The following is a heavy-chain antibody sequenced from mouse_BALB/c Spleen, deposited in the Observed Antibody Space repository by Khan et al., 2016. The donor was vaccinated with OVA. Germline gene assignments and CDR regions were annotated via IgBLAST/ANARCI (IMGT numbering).Heavy chain of an antibody. CDR3: NYVGN. Sequence: QVQLKQSDTELVKPGASVKISCKASGYTFTDHAIHWVKQRPEQGLEWIGYLSPGNGYIKYNEKFKGKATLTADISSSTAYMQLNSLTSEDSAVYFCNYVGNWGHGTTLTVAS. CDR2: LSPGNGYI. D-gene: IGHD1-1*01. J-gene: IGHJ2*01. CDR1: GYTFTDHA. V-gene: IGHV1S53*03.